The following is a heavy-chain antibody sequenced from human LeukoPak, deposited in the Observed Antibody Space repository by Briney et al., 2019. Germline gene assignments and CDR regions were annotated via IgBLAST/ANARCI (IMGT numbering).Heavy chain of an antibody. Sequence: PGGSLRLSCAASGFTFSDYYMTWIRQAPGKGLEWLSHIKGNGLTTYYADSVKGRFTISTDNARNSLFLQMYYCARAGEMRYMDAWGKGTAVTVSS. J-gene: IGHJ6*03. D-gene: IGHD3-10*01. CDR2: IKGNGLTT. CDR1: GFTFSDYY. V-gene: IGHV3-11*01. CDR3: A.